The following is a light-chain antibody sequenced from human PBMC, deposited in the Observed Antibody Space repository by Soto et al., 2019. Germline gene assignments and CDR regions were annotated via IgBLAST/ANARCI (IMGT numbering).Light chain of an antibody. CDR2: LNSDGSH. CDR3: QTWGTGIWV. CDR1: SGHGSYA. Sequence: QTVVTQSPSASASLGASVKLTCTLSSGHGSYAIAWHQQQPEKGPRYLMKLNSDGSHSKGDGIPDRFSGSSSGAERYLTISSLQSEDEADYYCQTWGTGIWVFGGGTKLTVL. V-gene: IGLV4-69*01. J-gene: IGLJ3*02.